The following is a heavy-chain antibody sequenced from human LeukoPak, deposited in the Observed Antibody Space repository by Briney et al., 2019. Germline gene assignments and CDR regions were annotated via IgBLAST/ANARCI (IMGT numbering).Heavy chain of an antibody. CDR3: ARGGAYDSNGYYYYYYMDV. V-gene: IGHV1-69*04. CDR1: GGTFSSYA. J-gene: IGHJ6*03. D-gene: IGHD3-22*01. CDR2: IIPILGIA. Sequence: GASVKVSCKASGGTFSSYAISWVRQAPGQGLEWMGRIIPILGIANYAQKFQGRVTITADKSTSTAYMELSSLRSEDTAVYYCARGGAYDSNGYYYYYYMDVWGKGTTVTVSS.